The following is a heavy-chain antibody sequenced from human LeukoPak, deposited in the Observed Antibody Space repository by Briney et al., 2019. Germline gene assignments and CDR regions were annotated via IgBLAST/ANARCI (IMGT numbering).Heavy chain of an antibody. Sequence: PSETLSLTCTVSGGSISSYYWSWIRQPPGKGLEWIGYINYSGSTNYNPSLKSRVTISVDTSKNQFSLKLSSVTAADTAVYYCAAQTALLDYWGQGTLVTVSS. CDR2: INYSGST. CDR3: AAQTALLDY. CDR1: GGSISSYY. D-gene: IGHD2-21*02. V-gene: IGHV4-59*01. J-gene: IGHJ4*02.